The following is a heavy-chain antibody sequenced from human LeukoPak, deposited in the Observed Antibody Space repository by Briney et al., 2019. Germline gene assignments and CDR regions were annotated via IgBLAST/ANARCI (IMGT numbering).Heavy chain of an antibody. V-gene: IGHV4-30-4*01. CDR2: IYYSGST. CDR1: GGSISSGDKY. J-gene: IGHJ4*02. Sequence: SETLSLTCNVSGGSISSGDKYWSWIRQPPGKGLEWIGYIYYSGSTYYNPSLKSRLTISVDTSENQFSLHLTSVTAADTAIYFCARVTRWAGLDFWGQGTLVTVSS. D-gene: IGHD5-24*01. CDR3: ARVTRWAGLDF.